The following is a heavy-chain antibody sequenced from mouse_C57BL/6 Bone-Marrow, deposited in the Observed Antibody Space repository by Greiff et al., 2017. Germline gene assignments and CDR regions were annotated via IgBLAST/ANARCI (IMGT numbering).Heavy chain of an antibody. D-gene: IGHD1-1*01. V-gene: IGHV1-15*01. J-gene: IGHJ2*01. CDR1: GYTFTDYE. CDR3: TGTMVVTPVY. Sequence: VQLQQSGAELVRPGASVTLSCKASGYTFTDYEMHWVKQTPVHGLEWIGAIDPETGGTAYNQKVKGKAILTADTSSSTAYMELRSLTSEDSAVYYCTGTMVVTPVYWGEGTTLTVSS. CDR2: IDPETGGT.